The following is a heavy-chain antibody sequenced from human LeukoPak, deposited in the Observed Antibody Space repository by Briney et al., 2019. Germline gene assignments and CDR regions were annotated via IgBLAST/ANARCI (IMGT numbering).Heavy chain of an antibody. D-gene: IGHD1-26*01. CDR2: NYITGST. CDR3: ARYSRSYSD. J-gene: IGHJ4*02. CDR1: GGSISTYY. V-gene: IGHV4-4*07. Sequence: SETLSLTCTVSGGSISTYYCTWIRHPARRGLEWIGRNYITGSTHNNPSLKSRVTMSVDTYKNQFSLKLSSATAADTAVYYCARYSRSYSDWGQGILVTVSS.